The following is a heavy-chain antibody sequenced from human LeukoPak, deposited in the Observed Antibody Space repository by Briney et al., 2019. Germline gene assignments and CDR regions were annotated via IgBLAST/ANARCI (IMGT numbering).Heavy chain of an antibody. Sequence: ASVKVSCKASGYTFTSYGISWVRQAPGQGLEWMGWISAYNGNTNYAQKLQGRVTMTTDTSASTAYMELRSPRSDDTAVYYCASSTQYYYDSSGFGFLDPWGQGTLVTVSS. CDR1: GYTFTSYG. V-gene: IGHV1-18*01. CDR3: ASSTQYYYDSSGFGFLDP. J-gene: IGHJ5*02. CDR2: ISAYNGNT. D-gene: IGHD3-22*01.